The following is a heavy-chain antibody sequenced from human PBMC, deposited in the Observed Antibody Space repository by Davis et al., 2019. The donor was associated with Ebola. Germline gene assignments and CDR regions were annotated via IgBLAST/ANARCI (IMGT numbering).Heavy chain of an antibody. CDR3: ARDRYSTGVFDY. V-gene: IGHV3-11*01. J-gene: IGHJ4*02. Sequence: GESLKISCAASGFTFSDYYMSWIRQAPGKGLEWVSYISSSGSTIYYADSVKGRFTISRDNAKNSLYLQMNSLRAEDTAVYYCARDRYSTGVFDYWGQGTLVTVSS. CDR2: ISSSGSTI. CDR1: GFTFSDYY. D-gene: IGHD4-11*01.